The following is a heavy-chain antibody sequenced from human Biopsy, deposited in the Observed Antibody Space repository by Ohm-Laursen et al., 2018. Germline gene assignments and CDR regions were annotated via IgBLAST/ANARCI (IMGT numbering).Heavy chain of an antibody. J-gene: IGHJ4*02. V-gene: IGHV4-34*01. CDR1: GDSFNGYY. CDR3: GNEVHGRDY. CDR2: INHSGRT. D-gene: IGHD2-15*01. Sequence: SGTLSLTCAVYGDSFNGYYWSWIRQTPGKGLEWIGEINHSGRTNYNPSLKSRVNISADKSNNQFSLKLTSVTSADTAVYFCGNEVHGRDYWGLGALVTVSS.